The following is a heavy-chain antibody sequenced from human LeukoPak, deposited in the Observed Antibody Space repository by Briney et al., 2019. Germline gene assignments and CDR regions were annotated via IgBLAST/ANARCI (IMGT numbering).Heavy chain of an antibody. V-gene: IGHV4-59*01. CDR2: IYYSGST. J-gene: IGHJ4*02. CDR1: GGSISRYY. CDR3: ASGTGELYFDY. Sequence: PSETLSLACTLSGGSISRYYWSWIRQPPGKGLEWIGYIYYSGSTNYNPSLKSRVTISVDTSKNQFCLKLSSVTAADTAVHYCASGTGELYFDYWGQGTLVTVSS. D-gene: IGHD1-7*01.